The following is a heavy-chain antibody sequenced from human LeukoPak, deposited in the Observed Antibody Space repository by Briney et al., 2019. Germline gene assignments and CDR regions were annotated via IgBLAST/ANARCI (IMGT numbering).Heavy chain of an antibody. CDR1: GYTFTSYD. Sequence: VAPVKVSCKASGYTFTSYDINWVRQATGQGLEWMGWMNPNSGNTGYAQKFQGRVTMTRNTSISTAYMELSSLRSEDTAVYYCARVPGRDIVVVPADDAFDIWGQGTMVIVSS. CDR3: ARVPGRDIVVVPADDAFDI. D-gene: IGHD2-2*01. V-gene: IGHV1-8*01. CDR2: MNPNSGNT. J-gene: IGHJ3*02.